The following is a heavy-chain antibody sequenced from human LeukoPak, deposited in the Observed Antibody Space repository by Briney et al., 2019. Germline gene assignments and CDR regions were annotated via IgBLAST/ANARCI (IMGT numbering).Heavy chain of an antibody. J-gene: IGHJ3*02. CDR3: AKSVMIETTTRAFDI. CDR2: ISSSGSTI. CDR1: GFTFSSYE. V-gene: IGHV3-48*03. D-gene: IGHD2-15*01. Sequence: GGSLRLSCAASGFTFSSYEMNWVRQAPGKGLEWVSYISSSGSTIYYADSVKGRFTISRDNAKYSLYLQMNSLTPEDTAVYFCAKSVMIETTTRAFDIWGRGTMVTVSS.